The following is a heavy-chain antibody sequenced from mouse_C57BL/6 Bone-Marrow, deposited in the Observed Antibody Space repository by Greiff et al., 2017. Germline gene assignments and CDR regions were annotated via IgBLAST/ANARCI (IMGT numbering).Heavy chain of an antibody. CDR1: GFTFSSYG. Sequence: EVKLVESGGDLVKPGGSLKLSCAASGFTFSSYGMSWVRQTPDKGLEWVATISSGGSYTYYPDSVKGRFTISRDNAKNTLYLQMSSLKSEDTAMYYCARQGNYAMDYWGQGTSVTVSS. CDR3: ARQGNYAMDY. J-gene: IGHJ4*01. CDR2: ISSGGSYT. V-gene: IGHV5-6*01.